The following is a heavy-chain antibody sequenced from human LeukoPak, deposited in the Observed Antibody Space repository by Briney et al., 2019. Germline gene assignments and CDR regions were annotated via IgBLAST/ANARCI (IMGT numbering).Heavy chain of an antibody. D-gene: IGHD1-26*01. Sequence: QTGGSLRLSCAASGFTFSSYGMHWVRQAPGKGLEWVAFIRYDGSNKYYADSVKGRSTISRDNSKNTLYLQMNSLRAEDTAVYYCAKDSRRYSGSYYFDYWGQGTLVTVSS. CDR1: GFTFSSYG. V-gene: IGHV3-30*02. CDR3: AKDSRRYSGSYYFDY. J-gene: IGHJ4*02. CDR2: IRYDGSNK.